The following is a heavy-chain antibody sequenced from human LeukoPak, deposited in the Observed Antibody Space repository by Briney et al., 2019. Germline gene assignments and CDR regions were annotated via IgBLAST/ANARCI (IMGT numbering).Heavy chain of an antibody. CDR2: IYYSGST. CDR1: GGSISSYY. D-gene: IGHD5-24*01. Sequence: SETLSLTCTVSGGSISSYYWSWIRQPPGKGLEWIGYIYYSGSTNYNPSLKSRVTISVDTSKNQFSLKLSSVTAADTAVYYCASFGRDGYNYHDYWGQGTLVTVSS. J-gene: IGHJ4*02. CDR3: ASFGRDGYNYHDY. V-gene: IGHV4-59*08.